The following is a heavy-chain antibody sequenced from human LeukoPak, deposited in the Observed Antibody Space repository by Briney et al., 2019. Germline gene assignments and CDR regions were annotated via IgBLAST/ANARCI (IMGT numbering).Heavy chain of an antibody. Sequence: PSETLSLTCTVSGGSISSYFWNWTRQPPGKGLEWIGYFYYSGSTNYNPSLKSRVTISVDTSKNQFSLKLSSVTAADTAVYYCAGGFSVRGGAFDIWGQGTMVTVSS. CDR1: GGSISSYF. J-gene: IGHJ3*02. CDR3: AGGFSVRGGAFDI. CDR2: FYYSGST. V-gene: IGHV4-59*01. D-gene: IGHD1-26*01.